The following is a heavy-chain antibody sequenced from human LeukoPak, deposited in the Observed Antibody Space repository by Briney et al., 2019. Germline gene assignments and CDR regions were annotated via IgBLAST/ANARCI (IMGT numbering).Heavy chain of an antibody. Sequence: PSETLSLTCSVSGGSFSSYYWSWIRQPPGKGLEWIGYIYYSGSTNCNRSLKSRVTISVDTSKNQFSLKLSSVTAADTAVYYCARVGDRSQLPPDIWGQGTMVTVSS. CDR1: GGSFSSYY. CDR3: ARVGDRSQLPPDI. J-gene: IGHJ3*02. V-gene: IGHV4-59*01. CDR2: IYYSGST. D-gene: IGHD2-21*01.